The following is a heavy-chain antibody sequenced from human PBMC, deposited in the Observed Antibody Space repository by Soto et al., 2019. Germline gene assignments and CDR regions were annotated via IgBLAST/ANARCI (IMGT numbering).Heavy chain of an antibody. CDR2: LVPVFGTA. CDR1: GGTFSSLA. J-gene: IGHJ4*01. V-gene: IGHV1-69*06. D-gene: IGHD2-15*01. Sequence: QVQLVQSVAEVKKPGSSVKVSCKASGGTFSSLAISWVRQAPGQGLEWMGGLVPVFGTANYAQKFQDRVTITADKSTSTSYMELSSLISEDTAVYYCARSPVVFDYWGHGTLVTVSA. CDR3: ARSPVVFDY.